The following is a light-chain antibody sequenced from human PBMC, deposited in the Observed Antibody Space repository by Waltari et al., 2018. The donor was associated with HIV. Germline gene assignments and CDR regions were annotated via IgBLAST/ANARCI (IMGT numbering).Light chain of an antibody. Sequence: QSALTQPASVSGSPGQSITISCPGTSRDVGGYHYVSWYQQHPGKAPKLMIYEVSTRPSGVSNRFSGSKSGNTASLTISGLQAEDEADYYCSSYTTSSSTLPFGGGTKLTVL. V-gene: IGLV2-14*01. CDR3: SSYTTSSSTLP. CDR2: EVS. CDR1: SRDVGGYHY. J-gene: IGLJ2*01.